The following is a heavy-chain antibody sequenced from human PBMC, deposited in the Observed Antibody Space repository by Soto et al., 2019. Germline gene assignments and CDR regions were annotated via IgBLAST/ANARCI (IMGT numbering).Heavy chain of an antibody. CDR1: GGTFSSYT. D-gene: IGHD2-21*01. V-gene: IGHV1-69*02. J-gene: IGHJ3*02. CDR3: ARGDGPVGAYTRDAFDI. Sequence: QVQLVQSGAEVKKPGSSVKVSCKASGGTFSSYTISWVRQAPGQGLEWMGRIIPILGIANYAQKFQGRVTITADKSTSTAYIELSSLRSEDTAVYYCARGDGPVGAYTRDAFDIWGQGTMVTVSS. CDR2: IIPILGIA.